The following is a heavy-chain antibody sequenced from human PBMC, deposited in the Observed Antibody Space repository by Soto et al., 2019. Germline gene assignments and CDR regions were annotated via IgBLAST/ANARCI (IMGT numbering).Heavy chain of an antibody. V-gene: IGHV3-49*04. Sequence: GGSLRLSCTASGFTFGDYAVNWVRQAPGKGLEWVGFIRSKAYGGTPEYAASVKGRFTISRDDSKSIAYLQMNSLKTEDTAVFYCARSLLNGMDVWGQGTTVTVPS. CDR1: GFTFGDYA. CDR3: ARSLLNGMDV. CDR2: IRSKAYGGTP. J-gene: IGHJ6*02. D-gene: IGHD2-15*01.